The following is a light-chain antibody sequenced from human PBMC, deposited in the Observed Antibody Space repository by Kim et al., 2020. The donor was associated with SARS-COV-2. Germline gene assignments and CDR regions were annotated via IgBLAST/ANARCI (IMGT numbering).Light chain of an antibody. V-gene: IGLV4-69*01. CDR3: QTWGTGIWV. Sequence: SVKLTCTQSSGHRKYAIAWHQQQPQKGPRYLMKLNSDGSHNKGDGIPDRFSGSSSGAERYLIISSLQSEDEADYYCQTWGTGIWVFGGGTQLTVL. J-gene: IGLJ3*02. CDR1: SGHRKYA. CDR2: LNSDGSH.